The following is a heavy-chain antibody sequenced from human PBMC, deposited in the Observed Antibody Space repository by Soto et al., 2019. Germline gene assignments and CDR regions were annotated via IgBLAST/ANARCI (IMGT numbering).Heavy chain of an antibody. Sequence: ASVKVSCKASGFTFTSSAVQWVRQARGQRLEWIGWIVVGSGNTNYAQKFQERVTITRDMSTSTAYMELSSLRSEDTAVYYCATSVGAVADPGPWGQGTLVTVSS. CDR2: IVVGSGNT. CDR3: ATSVGAVADPGP. CDR1: GFTFTSSA. D-gene: IGHD6-19*01. J-gene: IGHJ5*02. V-gene: IGHV1-58*01.